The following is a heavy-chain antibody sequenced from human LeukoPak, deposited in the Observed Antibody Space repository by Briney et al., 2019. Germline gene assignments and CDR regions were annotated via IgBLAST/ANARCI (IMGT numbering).Heavy chain of an antibody. D-gene: IGHD4-17*01. CDR2: IRSDGTNK. J-gene: IGHJ4*02. CDR3: ARHGDFETVTFDY. Sequence: GGSLRLSCAASGFNLSSYGMHWVRQAPGKGLEWVTFIRSDGTNKYYADSVKGRFTISRDNSKNTLYLQMNSLRAEDTAVYYCARHGDFETVTFDYWGQGTLVTVSS. CDR1: GFNLSSYG. V-gene: IGHV3-30*02.